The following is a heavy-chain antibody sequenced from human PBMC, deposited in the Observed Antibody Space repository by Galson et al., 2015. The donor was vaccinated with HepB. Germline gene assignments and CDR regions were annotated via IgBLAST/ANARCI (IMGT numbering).Heavy chain of an antibody. Sequence: QSGAEVKKPGESLRISCKASGYSFTNYWISWVRQMPGKGLEWMGTIDSSDSYANYSPSFQGHVNISADKSINTAYLQWSSLKASGTAMFYCARLREYCSGGSCYQGYWYFDLWGRGTLVTVSS. CDR1: GYSFTNYW. V-gene: IGHV5-10-1*01. D-gene: IGHD2-15*01. J-gene: IGHJ2*01. CDR2: IDSSDSYA. CDR3: ARLREYCSGGSCYQGYWYFDL.